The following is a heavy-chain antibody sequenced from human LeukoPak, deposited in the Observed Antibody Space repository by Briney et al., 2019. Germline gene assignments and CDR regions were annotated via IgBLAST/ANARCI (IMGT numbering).Heavy chain of an antibody. CDR3: TRLGDVTMIGGY. J-gene: IGHJ4*02. V-gene: IGHV3-73*01. Sequence: GGSLRLSCAASGFTFSGSAMHWVRQASGKGLEWVGRIRSKANSYATAYAASVKGRFTISRDDSKNTAYLQMYSLKTEDTAVYYCTRLGDVTMIGGYWGQGTLVTVSS. D-gene: IGHD3-22*01. CDR2: IRSKANSYAT. CDR1: GFTFSGSA.